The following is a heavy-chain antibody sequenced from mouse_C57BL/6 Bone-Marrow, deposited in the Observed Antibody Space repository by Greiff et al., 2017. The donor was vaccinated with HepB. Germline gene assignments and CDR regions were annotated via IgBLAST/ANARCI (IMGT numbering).Heavy chain of an antibody. CDR2: IDPSDSYT. Sequence: VQLQQPGAELVMPGASVKLSCKASGYTFTSYWMHWVKQRPGQGLEWIGEIDPSDSYTNYNQKFKGKSTLTVDKSSSTAYMQLSSLTSEDSAVYYCASAITTVVAPYAIDYGCRGNSVTVSS. CDR3: ASAITTVVAPYAIDY. V-gene: IGHV1-69*01. J-gene: IGHJ4*01. CDR1: GYTFTSYW. D-gene: IGHD1-1*01.